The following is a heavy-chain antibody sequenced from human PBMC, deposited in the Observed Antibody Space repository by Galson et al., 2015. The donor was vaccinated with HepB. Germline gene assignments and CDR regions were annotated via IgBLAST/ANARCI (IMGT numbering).Heavy chain of an antibody. CDR1: GFTFDDYA. Sequence: SLRLSCAASGFTFDDYAMHWVRQAPGKGLEWVSSISWNSGTIVYADSVKGRFAISRDNAKNSLSLQMNSLRAEDTALYFCTKDLAAGRGHDYYYGIDVWGQGTTVTVSS. V-gene: IGHV3-9*01. CDR3: TKDLAAGRGHDYYYGIDV. J-gene: IGHJ6*02. CDR2: ISWNSGTI. D-gene: IGHD6-13*01.